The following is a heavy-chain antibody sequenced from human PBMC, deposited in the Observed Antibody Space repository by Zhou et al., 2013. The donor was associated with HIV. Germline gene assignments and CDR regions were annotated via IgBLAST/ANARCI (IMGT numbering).Heavy chain of an antibody. J-gene: IGHJ4*02. CDR3: ARDSVLLWFGDYFPFDY. CDR1: GYTFTGYY. V-gene: IGHV1-2*02. Sequence: QVQLVQSGAEVKKPGASVKVSCKASGYTFTGYYMHWVRQAPGQGLEWMGWINPNSGGTNYAQKFQGRVTMTRDTSISTAYMELSRLRSDDTAVYYCARDSVLLWFGDYFPFDYVGPGNPGHRLL. D-gene: IGHD3-10*01. CDR2: INPNSGGT.